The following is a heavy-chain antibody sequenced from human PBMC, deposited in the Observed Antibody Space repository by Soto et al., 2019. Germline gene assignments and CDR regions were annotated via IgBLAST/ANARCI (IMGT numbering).Heavy chain of an antibody. J-gene: IGHJ5*02. CDR2: ISAYNGNT. Sequence: ASVKVSCKASGYTFTSYGISWVRQAPGQGLEWMGWISAYNGNTNYAQKLQGRVTMTTDTSTSTAYMELRSLRSDDTAVYYCAIFLQGIAVAGTKDTWLDPWGQGTLVTVYS. D-gene: IGHD6-19*01. V-gene: IGHV1-18*01. CDR3: AIFLQGIAVAGTKDTWLDP. CDR1: GYTFTSYG.